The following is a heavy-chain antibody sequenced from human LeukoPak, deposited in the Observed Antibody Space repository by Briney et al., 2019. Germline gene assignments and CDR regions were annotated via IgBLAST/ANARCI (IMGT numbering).Heavy chain of an antibody. D-gene: IGHD6-6*01. CDR1: GGSISSGGYY. J-gene: IGHJ4*02. Sequence: PSETLSLTCTVSGGSISSGGYYWSWFRQHPGKGLEWIGYIYYSGSTYYNPSLKSRVTISVDTSKNQFSLKLSSVTAADTAVYYCARSVAARRGGYFDYWGQGTLVTVSS. CDR2: IYYSGST. V-gene: IGHV4-31*03. CDR3: ARSVAARRGGYFDY.